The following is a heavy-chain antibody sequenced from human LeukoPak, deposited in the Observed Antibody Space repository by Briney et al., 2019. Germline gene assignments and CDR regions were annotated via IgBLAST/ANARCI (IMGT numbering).Heavy chain of an antibody. V-gene: IGHV4-59*12. Sequence: SETLSLTCTVSGGSISSYYWSWIRQPPGKGLEWIGYISYSGSSNYNPSLKSRVTISVENSKNHFSLRLTSLTAADTAMYYCAREGSRRLYMDVWGRGTTITVSS. J-gene: IGHJ6*03. CDR2: ISYSGSS. CDR1: GGSISSYY. D-gene: IGHD2-15*01. CDR3: AREGSRRLYMDV.